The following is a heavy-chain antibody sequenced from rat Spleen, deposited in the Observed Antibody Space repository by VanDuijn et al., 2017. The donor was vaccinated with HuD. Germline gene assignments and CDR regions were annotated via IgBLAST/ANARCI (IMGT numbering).Heavy chain of an antibody. CDR2: ISYEGSST. Sequence: EVQLVESGGGLVQPGRSLKLSCAASGFTFRDYYMAWVRQAPKKGLEWVASISYEGSSTYYGDSVKGRFTISRDNAKSTLYLQMNSLRSEDTATYYCARQPIYYYDGSYYSYWYFDFWGPGTMVTVSS. D-gene: IGHD1-12*02. V-gene: IGHV5-22*01. CDR3: ARQPIYYYDGSYYSYWYFDF. CDR1: GFTFRDYY. J-gene: IGHJ1*01.